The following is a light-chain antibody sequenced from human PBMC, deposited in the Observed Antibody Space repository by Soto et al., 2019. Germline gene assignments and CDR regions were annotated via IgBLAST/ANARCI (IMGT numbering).Light chain of an antibody. J-gene: IGKJ4*01. V-gene: IGKV3-11*01. CDR2: DAS. CDR3: QQRSNWLT. CDR1: QSVSSY. Sequence: EIVLTQSPATLSLXPGERXXXSCRASQSVSSYLAWYQQKPGQAPRLLIYDASNRATGIPARFSGSGSGTDFTLTISGLEPEDFAVYYCQQRSNWLTFGGGTKVEIK.